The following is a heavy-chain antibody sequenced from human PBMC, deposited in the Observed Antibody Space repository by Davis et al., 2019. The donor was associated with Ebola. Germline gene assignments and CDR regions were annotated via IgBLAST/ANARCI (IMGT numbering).Heavy chain of an antibody. V-gene: IGHV3-66*01. CDR3: ASGESYYPSHFDY. D-gene: IGHD3-10*01. CDR1: GFTVSSNY. Sequence: GESLKISCAASGFTVSSNYMSWVRQAPGKGLEWVSVIYSGGSTYYADSVKGRFTISRDNSKNTLYLQMNSLRAEDTAVYYCASGESYYPSHFDYWGQGTPVTVSS. J-gene: IGHJ4*02. CDR2: IYSGGST.